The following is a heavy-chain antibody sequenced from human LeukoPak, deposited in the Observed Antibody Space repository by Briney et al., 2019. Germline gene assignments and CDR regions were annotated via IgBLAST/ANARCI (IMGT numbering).Heavy chain of an antibody. V-gene: IGHV4-59*01. Sequence: ASETLSLTCTVSGGSISSYYWGWIRPPPGRGREWIGYIYYSGSTNYNPSLKSRVTISVDTSKNQFSLKLSSVTAADTAVYYCARGGGTYCGGDCYNDFDYWGQGTLVTVSS. J-gene: IGHJ4*02. CDR1: GGSISSYY. D-gene: IGHD2-21*01. CDR3: ARGGGTYCGGDCYNDFDY. CDR2: IYYSGST.